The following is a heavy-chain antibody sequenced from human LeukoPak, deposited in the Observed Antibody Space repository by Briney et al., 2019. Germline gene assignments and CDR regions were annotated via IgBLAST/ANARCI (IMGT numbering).Heavy chain of an antibody. V-gene: IGHV1-18*01. CDR2: ISGYNAKT. Sequence: ASEKDSCKDPGHMLSSHYMPWVRQAPGQGLEWMGWISGYNAKTNYAQKFQGRVTMTTDTSTRTAYLELRSLSSDDTAVYYCTRTRDYFATTRYFDYWGQGTLVTVSS. CDR1: GHMLSSHY. D-gene: IGHD1-26*01. CDR3: TRTRDYFATTRYFDY. J-gene: IGHJ4*02.